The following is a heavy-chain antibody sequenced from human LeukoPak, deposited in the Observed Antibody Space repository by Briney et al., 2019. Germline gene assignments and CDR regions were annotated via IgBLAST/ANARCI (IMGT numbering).Heavy chain of an antibody. D-gene: IGHD1-26*01. CDR1: GFTFSNDW. J-gene: IGHJ4*02. Sequence: GGSLRLSCAASGFTFSNDWMHWVRQAPGKGLVWVSRINTDGSTTAYADSVKGRFTISRDNAKNTLYLQMNSLRVEDTAVYYCARGRGGSYHYWGQGTLVTVSS. CDR2: INTDGSTT. CDR3: ARGRGGSYHY. V-gene: IGHV3-74*01.